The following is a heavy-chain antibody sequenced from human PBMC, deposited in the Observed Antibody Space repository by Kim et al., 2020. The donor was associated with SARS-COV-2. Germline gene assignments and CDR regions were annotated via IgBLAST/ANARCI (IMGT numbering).Heavy chain of an antibody. CDR1: GFTFSSYA. J-gene: IGHJ5*02. V-gene: IGHV3-30-3*01. D-gene: IGHD2-2*01. CDR2: ISYDGSNK. CDR3: ASWIGYCSSTSCEWFDP. Sequence: GGSLRLSCAASGFTFSSYAMHWVRQAPGKGLEWVAVISYDGSNKYYADSVKGRFTISRDNSKNTLYLQMNSLRAEDTAVYYCASWIGYCSSTSCEWFDPWGQGTLVTVSS.